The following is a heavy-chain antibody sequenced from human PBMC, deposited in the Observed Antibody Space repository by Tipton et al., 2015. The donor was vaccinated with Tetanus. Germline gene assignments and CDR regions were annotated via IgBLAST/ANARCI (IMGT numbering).Heavy chain of an antibody. Sequence: QVQLVQSGAEVKKPGSSVKVSCKASGYTFTAYGLNWVRQAAGRGFEWMGWLNPKTGSTAYAQKFQGRVSVTTDTSISTAYMELSSLRFDDTAVYYCASGSAIRHGLDVWGHGTTVTVYS. J-gene: IGHJ6*02. D-gene: IGHD2-2*01. CDR1: GYTFTAYG. V-gene: IGHV1-8*01. CDR3: ASGSAIRHGLDV. CDR2: LNPKTGST.